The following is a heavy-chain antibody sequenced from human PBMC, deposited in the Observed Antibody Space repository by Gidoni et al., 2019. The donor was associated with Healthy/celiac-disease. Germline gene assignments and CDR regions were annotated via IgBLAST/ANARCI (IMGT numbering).Heavy chain of an antibody. CDR2: IRYDGSNK. CDR1: GFTFSSYG. Sequence: QVQLVESGGGVVQPGGSLRLSCAASGFTFSSYGMHWVRQAPGKGLEWVAFIRYDGSNKYYADSVKGRFTISRDNSKNTLYLQMNSLRAEDTAVYYCAKEAIVVVPAAYFYYYGMDVWGQGTTVTVSS. D-gene: IGHD2-2*01. V-gene: IGHV3-30*02. J-gene: IGHJ6*02. CDR3: AKEAIVVVPAAYFYYYGMDV.